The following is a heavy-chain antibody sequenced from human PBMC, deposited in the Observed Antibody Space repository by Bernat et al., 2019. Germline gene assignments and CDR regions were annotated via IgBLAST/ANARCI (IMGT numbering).Heavy chain of an antibody. V-gene: IGHV3-30*03. Sequence: QVQLVESGGGVVQPGRSLRLSCAASGFTFSSYGMHWVRQAPGKGLEWVAVISYDGSNKYYADSVKGRFTISRDNSKNTLYLQMNSLRAEDTAVYYCARSYSSSWYFSGWFDPWGQGTLVTVSS. J-gene: IGHJ5*02. CDR3: ARSYSSSWYFSGWFDP. D-gene: IGHD6-13*01. CDR1: GFTFSSYG. CDR2: ISYDGSNK.